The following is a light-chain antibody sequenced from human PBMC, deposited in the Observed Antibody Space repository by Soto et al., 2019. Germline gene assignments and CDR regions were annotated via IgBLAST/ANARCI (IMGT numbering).Light chain of an antibody. Sequence: IQMPQSPSPLSASVGDRVTITCRASQSISIGLAWYQQKPGKAPKLLIYKASSLESEVPSRFSGSGSGTEFTLTINSLQADYSATYCCQQYNSDSTFGQGTKVEIK. J-gene: IGKJ1*01. CDR2: KAS. CDR3: QQYNSDST. V-gene: IGKV1-5*03. CDR1: QSISIG.